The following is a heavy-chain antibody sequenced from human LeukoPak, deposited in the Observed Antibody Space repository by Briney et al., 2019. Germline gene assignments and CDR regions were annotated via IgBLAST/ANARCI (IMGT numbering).Heavy chain of an antibody. Sequence: PSETLSLTCTVSGGSISSSSYYWGWIRRPPGKGLEWIGEINHSGSTNYNPSLKSRVTISVDTSKNQFSLKLSSVTAADTAVYYCASRTMPRGPRYDYVWGSYRYKRNWFDPWGQGTLVTVSS. CDR1: GGSISSSSYY. D-gene: IGHD3-16*02. J-gene: IGHJ5*02. CDR3: ASRTMPRGPRYDYVWGSYRYKRNWFDP. CDR2: INHSGST. V-gene: IGHV4-39*07.